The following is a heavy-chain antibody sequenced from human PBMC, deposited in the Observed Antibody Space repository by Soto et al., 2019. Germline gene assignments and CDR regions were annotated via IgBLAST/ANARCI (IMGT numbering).Heavy chain of an antibody. J-gene: IGHJ4*02. CDR3: ARVLPARASRDFDY. CDR1: GGSFSTDY. D-gene: IGHD2-2*01. V-gene: IGHV4-34*01. Sequence: QVQLQQWGAGLLKPSETLSLTCAVYGGSFSTDYWSWIRQPPGKGLEWIGEINPSGGTNYNPSLKSRVTISVATSKNQFSLKLSSVTAADTAVYYCARVLPARASRDFDYWGQGTLVTVSS. CDR2: INPSGGT.